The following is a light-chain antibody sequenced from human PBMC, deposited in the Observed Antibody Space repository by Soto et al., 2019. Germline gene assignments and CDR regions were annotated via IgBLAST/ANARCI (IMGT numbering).Light chain of an antibody. CDR1: SSNIGAGYD. CDR2: GYN. J-gene: IGLJ7*01. V-gene: IGLV1-40*01. CDR3: QSYDSSLSGYTV. Sequence: QSVLTQPPSVSGAPGQRVTISCTGSSSNIGAGYDVHWYQQLPGTAPKLLIYGYNNRPSGVPDRFSGSKSGTSASLAITGLQAEDEADYYCQSYDSSLSGYTVFGGGTKLTVL.